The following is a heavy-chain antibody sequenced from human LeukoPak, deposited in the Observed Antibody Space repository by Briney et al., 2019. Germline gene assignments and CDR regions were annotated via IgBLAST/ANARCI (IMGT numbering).Heavy chain of an antibody. D-gene: IGHD6-13*01. Sequence: SQTLSLTCTVSGGSISSGAYYWSWIRQPPGKGLEWIGHIYYSGSPYYNPSLQSRVSLSVDTSKSQFSLILNSVTAADTAVYYCARGDSSSWSFKIWGQGSLVTVSS. J-gene: IGHJ4*02. CDR2: IYYSGSP. V-gene: IGHV4-30-4*01. CDR3: ARGDSSSWSFKI. CDR1: GGSISSGAYY.